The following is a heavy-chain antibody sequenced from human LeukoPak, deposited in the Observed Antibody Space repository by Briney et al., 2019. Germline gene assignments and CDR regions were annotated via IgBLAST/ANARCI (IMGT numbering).Heavy chain of an antibody. J-gene: IGHJ4*02. V-gene: IGHV3-7*01. CDR2: IKQDGSEK. CDR1: GFTFSSYW. CDR3: ARRHYYDSSGPPFDY. D-gene: IGHD3-22*01. Sequence: AGGSLRLSCAASGFTFSSYWMSWVRQAPGKGLEWVANIKQDGSEKYYVDSVKGRFTISRDNAKNSLYLQMSSLRAEDTAVYYCARRHYYDSSGPPFDYWGQGTLVTVSS.